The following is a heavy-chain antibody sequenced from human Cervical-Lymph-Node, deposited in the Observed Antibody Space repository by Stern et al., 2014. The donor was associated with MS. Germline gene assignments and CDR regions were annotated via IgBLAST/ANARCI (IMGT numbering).Heavy chain of an antibody. CDR2: IYYSGST. Sequence: QLQLQESGPGLVKPSETLSLTCTVSGGSISSSSYYWGWIRQPPGKGLEWIGSIYYSGSTYYNPSLKSRVTISVDTSKNQFSLKLSSVTAADTAVYYCARHGDFTVAGTWWDYWGQGTLVTVSS. V-gene: IGHV4-39*01. D-gene: IGHD6-19*01. J-gene: IGHJ4*02. CDR3: ARHGDFTVAGTWWDY. CDR1: GGSISSSSYY.